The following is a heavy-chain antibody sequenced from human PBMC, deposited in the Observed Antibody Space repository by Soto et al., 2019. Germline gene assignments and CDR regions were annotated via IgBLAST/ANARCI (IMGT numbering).Heavy chain of an antibody. CDR3: ARGGPYCSSTSCLSNWFDP. Sequence: ASVKVSCKASGYTFNSYDINWVRQATGQGLEWMGWMNPNSGNTGYAQKFQGRVTMTRNTSISTAYMELSSLRSEDTAVYYCARGGPYCSSTSCLSNWFDPWGQGTLVTVSS. D-gene: IGHD2-2*01. CDR1: GYTFNSYD. CDR2: MNPNSGNT. J-gene: IGHJ5*02. V-gene: IGHV1-8*01.